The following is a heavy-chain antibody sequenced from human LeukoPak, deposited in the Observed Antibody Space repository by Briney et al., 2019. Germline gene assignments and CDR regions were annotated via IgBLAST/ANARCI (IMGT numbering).Heavy chain of an antibody. CDR1: GYTFTSYG. Sequence: ASVKVSCKASGYTFTSYGISWVRQAPGQGLEWMGWISAYNGNTNYAQRLQGRVTMTTDTSTSTAYMELRSLRSDDTAVYYCARPIYYYYYMDVWGKGTTVTISS. J-gene: IGHJ6*03. CDR2: ISAYNGNT. V-gene: IGHV1-18*01. CDR3: ARPIYYYYYMDV.